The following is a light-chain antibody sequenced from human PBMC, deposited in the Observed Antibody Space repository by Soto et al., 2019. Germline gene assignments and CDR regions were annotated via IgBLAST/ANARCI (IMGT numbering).Light chain of an antibody. V-gene: IGKV3-20*01. Sequence: EIVLTQSPGTLSLSPGERVTLSCRASQSVTSTYLAWYQQKPGQAPRLLIYDASTRATGIPDRFSGSGSGTDFTLTISRLEPEDFAVYYCQQYGRSPGLLTFGPRTKVDIK. CDR3: QQYGRSPGLLT. CDR2: DAS. J-gene: IGKJ3*01. CDR1: QSVTSTY.